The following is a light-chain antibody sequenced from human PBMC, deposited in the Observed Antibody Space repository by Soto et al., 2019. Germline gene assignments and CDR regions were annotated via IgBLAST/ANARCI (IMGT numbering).Light chain of an antibody. CDR2: GAS. V-gene: IGKV3D-7*01. J-gene: IGKJ1*01. CDR1: HFISSNY. Sequence: EIVLTQSPATLSLSPGDRATLSCRASHFISSNYLSWYQQKPGQAPRLLIYGASTRATGIPDRFSGSGSETDFTLTISSLQPEDFAVYYCQQDYNLPWTFGHGTKV. CDR3: QQDYNLPWT.